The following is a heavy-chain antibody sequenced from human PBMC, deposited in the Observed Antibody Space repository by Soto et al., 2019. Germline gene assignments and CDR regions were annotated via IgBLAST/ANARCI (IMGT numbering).Heavy chain of an antibody. CDR3: ARLEGLATISYYFDF. D-gene: IGHD3-9*01. Sequence: PSETLSLTCSVSDDSINSDKYYWGWIRQPPGKGLEWVGSVYYRGNAYYNPSLQTRVTISLDKSKSQFSLKLNSVTAADSAVYFCARLEGLATISYYFDFWGPGALVTVSS. CDR2: VYYRGNA. V-gene: IGHV4-39*01. CDR1: DDSINSDKYY. J-gene: IGHJ4*02.